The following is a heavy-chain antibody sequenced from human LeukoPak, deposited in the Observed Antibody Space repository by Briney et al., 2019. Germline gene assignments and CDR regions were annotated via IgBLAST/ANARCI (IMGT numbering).Heavy chain of an antibody. CDR1: GYTFTDYY. CDR2: INTNTGNP. V-gene: IGHV7-4-1*02. D-gene: IGHD6-13*01. CDR3: ASTDSSSWYTVRFDP. Sequence: EASVKVSCKASGYTFTDYYMHWVRQAPGQGLEWMGWINTNTGNPTYAQGFTGRFVFSLDTSVSTAYLQISSLKAEDTAVYYCASTDSSSWYTVRFDPWGQGTLVTVSS. J-gene: IGHJ5*02.